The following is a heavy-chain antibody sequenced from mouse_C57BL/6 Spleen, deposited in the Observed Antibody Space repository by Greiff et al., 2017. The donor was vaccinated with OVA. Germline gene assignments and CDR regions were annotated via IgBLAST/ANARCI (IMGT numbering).Heavy chain of an antibody. Sequence: QVQLQQSGAELVRPGSSVKLSCKASGYTFTSYWMHWVKQRPIQGLEWIGNIDPSDSETHYNQKFKDKATLTVDKSSSTAYMQLSSLTSEDSAVYYCARYLSNFPYWYFDVWGTGTTVTVSS. V-gene: IGHV1-52*01. CDR3: ARYLSNFPYWYFDV. J-gene: IGHJ1*03. CDR2: IDPSDSET. CDR1: GYTFTSYW. D-gene: IGHD4-1*01.